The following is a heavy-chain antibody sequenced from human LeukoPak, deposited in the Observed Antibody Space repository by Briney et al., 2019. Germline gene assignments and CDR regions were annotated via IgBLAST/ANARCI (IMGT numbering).Heavy chain of an antibody. J-gene: IGHJ6*02. Sequence: ASVTVSCKASGYTFTSYDFNWVRQATGQRPEWMGWMSPNSGDTGYAQKFQDRDTMTRNTSISTAYMELSSLRSEDTAVYYCARVGFVVVPAAIDSYYYGMDVWGQGTTVTVSS. D-gene: IGHD2-2*02. CDR1: GYTFTSYD. V-gene: IGHV1-8*01. CDR2: MSPNSGDT. CDR3: ARVGFVVVPAAIDSYYYGMDV.